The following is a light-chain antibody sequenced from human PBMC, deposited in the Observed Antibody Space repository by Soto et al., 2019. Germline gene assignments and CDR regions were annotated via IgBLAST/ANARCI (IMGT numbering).Light chain of an antibody. CDR1: QSVSSSN. J-gene: IGKJ2*01. Sequence: EVVLTQSPGTLSLSPGEGATLSCRASQSVSSSNLAWYQQKPGQAPRLLIYDASIRASGIPDRFSGSGSGTDFTLTISRLEPEDFVVYYCQQYGTSPVTFGQGTKLEMK. CDR2: DAS. CDR3: QQYGTSPVT. V-gene: IGKV3-20*01.